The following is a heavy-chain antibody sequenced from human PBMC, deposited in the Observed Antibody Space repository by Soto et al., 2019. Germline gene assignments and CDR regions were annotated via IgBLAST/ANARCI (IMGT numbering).Heavy chain of an antibody. CDR2: LLDNGSK. CDR1: KFPSSYYA. D-gene: IGHD3-10*01. Sequence: QVELVESGGGVVRPGGSLRLSCEAAKFPSSYYAMHWVRQAPGKGLRFGAVLLDNGSKYYADSVKGRFTITKDNSMKTVDLEMSSLRPEDTALYYCAKEGTGLYNAFDIWGQGTMVTVS. CDR3: AKEGTGLYNAFDI. V-gene: IGHV3-30*18. J-gene: IGHJ3*02.